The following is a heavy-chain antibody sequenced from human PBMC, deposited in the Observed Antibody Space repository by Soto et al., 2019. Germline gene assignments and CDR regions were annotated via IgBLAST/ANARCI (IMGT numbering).Heavy chain of an antibody. CDR3: ATAGRRTCGDDCYLDY. V-gene: IGHV1-2*04. J-gene: IGHJ4*02. CDR2: INPNSGDT. Sequence: GASVKVSCKASGYTFSDFYVNWVRQAPGQGLEWMGWINPNSGDTNYAQKFKGWVTMTRDTSINTAYMELTRLGPDDTAMYFCATAGRRTCGDDCYLDYWGQGSPVTVSS. D-gene: IGHD2-21*02. CDR1: GYTFSDFY.